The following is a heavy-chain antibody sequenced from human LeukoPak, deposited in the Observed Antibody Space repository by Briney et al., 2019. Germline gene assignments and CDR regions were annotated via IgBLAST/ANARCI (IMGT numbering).Heavy chain of an antibody. CDR3: ARRTSSYYYYGMDV. Sequence: SETLSLTCAVYGGSFSGYYWSWIRQPPGKGLEWIGEINHSGSTNYSPSLKSRVTISVDTSKNQFSLKLSSVTAADTAVYYCARRTSSYYYYGMDVWGQGTTVTVSS. CDR2: INHSGST. V-gene: IGHV4-34*01. CDR1: GGSFSGYY. J-gene: IGHJ6*02. D-gene: IGHD6-6*01.